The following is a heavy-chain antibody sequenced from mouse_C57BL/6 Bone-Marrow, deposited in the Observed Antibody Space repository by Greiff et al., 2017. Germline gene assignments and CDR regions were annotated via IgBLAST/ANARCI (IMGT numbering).Heavy chain of an antibody. V-gene: IGHV14-4*01. CDR2: IDPENGDT. CDR1: GFNIKDDY. J-gene: IGHJ2*01. CDR3: TTGSVDY. Sequence: VQLQQSGPELVRPGASVKLSCTASGFNIKDDYMHWVKQRPEKGLEWIGWIDPENGDTEYASKFQGKATITADTSSNTAYLQLSSLTSEATAVEYCTTGSVDYWGQGTTLTVSS. D-gene: IGHD1-1*01.